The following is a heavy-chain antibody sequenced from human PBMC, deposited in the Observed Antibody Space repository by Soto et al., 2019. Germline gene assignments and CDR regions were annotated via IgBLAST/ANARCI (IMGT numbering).Heavy chain of an antibody. J-gene: IGHJ4*01. CDR3: ARRAPVTPFDY. V-gene: IGHV3-49*03. D-gene: IGHD4-17*01. CDR1: GFRFGDYA. Sequence: HPGGSLRLSCTTSGFRFGDYAMSWFRQAPGKGPEWIGVIRSNTYGGTSEYAPSVKGRFTLSRDDSANSVYLQMHSLKIEDTAVYYCARRAPVTPFDYWGQEPWSPSPQ. CDR2: IRSNTYGGTS.